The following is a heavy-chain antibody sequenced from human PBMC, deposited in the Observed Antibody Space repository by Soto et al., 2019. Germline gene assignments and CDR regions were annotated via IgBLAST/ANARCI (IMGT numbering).Heavy chain of an antibody. CDR2: MNPNSGNT. V-gene: IGHV1-8*01. Sequence: GASVKVSCKASGYTFTSYDINWVRQATGQGLEWMGWMNPNSGNTGYAQKFQGRVTMTRNTSISTAYMELSSLRSEDTAVYYCARTSPYSGYDLVDYWGQGTLVTVSS. CDR1: GYTFTSYD. CDR3: ARTSPYSGYDLVDY. J-gene: IGHJ4*02. D-gene: IGHD5-12*01.